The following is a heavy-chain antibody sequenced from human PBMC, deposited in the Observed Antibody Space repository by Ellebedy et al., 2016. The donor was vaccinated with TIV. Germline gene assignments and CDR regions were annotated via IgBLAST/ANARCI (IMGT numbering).Heavy chain of an antibody. J-gene: IGHJ5*02. CDR1: GFSFRSYW. CDR3: ARRGSYGDYAVQVNSWFDT. CDR2: IYQDGSDQ. Sequence: GESLKISYAASGFSFRSYWMSWVRQAPGKGLEWVANIYQDGSDQYYVDSVKGRFTISRDNANKSLFLQMNSLRVEDTAVYYCARRGSYGDYAVQVNSWFDTWGQGTLVTVSS. V-gene: IGHV3-7*01. D-gene: IGHD4-17*01.